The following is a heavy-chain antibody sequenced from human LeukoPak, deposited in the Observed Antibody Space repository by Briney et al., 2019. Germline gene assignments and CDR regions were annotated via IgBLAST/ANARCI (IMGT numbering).Heavy chain of an antibody. CDR3: AKDDYGDYVAGWFDP. V-gene: IGHV3-30*02. J-gene: IGHJ5*02. D-gene: IGHD4-17*01. Sequence: PGGSLRLSCAASGFTFSSYGMHWVRQAPGKGLEWVAFIRYDGSNKYYADPVKGRFTISRDNSKNTLYLQMNSLRAEDTAVYYCAKDDYGDYVAGWFDPWGQGTLVTVSS. CDR1: GFTFSSYG. CDR2: IRYDGSNK.